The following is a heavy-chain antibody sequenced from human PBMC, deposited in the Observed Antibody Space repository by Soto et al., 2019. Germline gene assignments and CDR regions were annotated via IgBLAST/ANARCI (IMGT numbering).Heavy chain of an antibody. CDR2: IGYDGNNK. D-gene: IGHD1-1*01. CDR1: GVSFTTYG. J-gene: IGHJ3*02. Sequence: QVQLVESGGGWVQPGRSLRLSCEATGVSFTTYGMHWLRQAPGKGLEWLAVIGYDGNNKYYADSGEGRFTTSRDTSKNTVYLEMKSLRGDDTAVYYCARGGVTGIVWIVGSPLDIWGQGTVVTVSS. CDR3: ARGGVTGIVWIVGSPLDI. V-gene: IGHV3-33*01.